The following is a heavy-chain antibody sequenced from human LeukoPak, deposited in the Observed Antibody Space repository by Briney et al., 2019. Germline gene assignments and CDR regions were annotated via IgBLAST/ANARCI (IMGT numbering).Heavy chain of an antibody. CDR2: ISYDGSYK. Sequence: PGRSLRLSCAASGFTFSSYAMHWVRQAPRKGLEWVAVISYDGSYKYHADSVKGRFTISRDNSRNTLYLQMNSLRAEDTAVYYCARGISMVRGVIPSYNWFDPWGQGTLVTVSS. V-gene: IGHV3-30-3*01. CDR3: ARGISMVRGVIPSYNWFDP. J-gene: IGHJ5*02. CDR1: GFTFSSYA. D-gene: IGHD3-10*01.